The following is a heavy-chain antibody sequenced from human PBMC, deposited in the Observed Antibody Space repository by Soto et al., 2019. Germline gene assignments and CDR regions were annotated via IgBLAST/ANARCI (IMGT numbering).Heavy chain of an antibody. CDR1: GFTFSDDY. D-gene: IGHD3-10*01. CDR3: ARKKTSADYLDY. J-gene: IGHJ4*01. Sequence: GGSLRLSCAASGFTFSDDYMSWIRQVPGKGLEWLSYISSSGRYTNYADSIKGRFIISRDNSNNSLYLQMNSLRVEDTAIYFCARKKTSADYLDYWGHGTLVTVSS. V-gene: IGHV3-11*03. CDR2: ISSSGRYT.